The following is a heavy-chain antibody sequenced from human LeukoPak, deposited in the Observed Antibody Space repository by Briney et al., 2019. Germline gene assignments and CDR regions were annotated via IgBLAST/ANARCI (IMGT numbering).Heavy chain of an antibody. CDR3: ARDPEP. CDR1: GGSFSGYY. J-gene: IGHJ5*02. V-gene: IGHV4-34*01. CDR2: INHSGST. Sequence: SETLSLTCAVYGGSFSGYYWSWIRQPPGKGLEWIGEINHSGSTNYNPSLKSRVTISADTSKNQFSLKLSSVTAADTAVYYCARDPEPWGQGTLVTVSS. D-gene: IGHD1-14*01.